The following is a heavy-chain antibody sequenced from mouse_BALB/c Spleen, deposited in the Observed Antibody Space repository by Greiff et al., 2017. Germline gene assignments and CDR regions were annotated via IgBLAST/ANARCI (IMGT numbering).Heavy chain of an antibody. J-gene: IGHJ1*01. Sequence: EVKLVESGPGLVKPSQSLSLTCTVTGYSITSDYAWNWIRQFPGNKLEWMGYISYSGSTSYNPSLKSRISITRDTSKNQFFLQLNSVTTEDTATYYCARYYGNSWYFDVWGAGTTVTVSS. V-gene: IGHV3-2*02. CDR1: GYSITSDYA. CDR3: ARYYGNSWYFDV. CDR2: ISYSGST. D-gene: IGHD2-1*01.